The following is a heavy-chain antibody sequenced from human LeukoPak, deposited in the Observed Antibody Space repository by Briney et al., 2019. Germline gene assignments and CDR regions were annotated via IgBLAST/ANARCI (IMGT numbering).Heavy chain of an antibody. CDR3: ARVSGQQLVSPTNYYFDY. Sequence: SSETLSLTCTVSGGSISSYYWSWIRQPPGKGLEWIGYVYYSGSTNYNPSLKSRVTISVDTSKNQFSLKLSSVTAADTAVYYCARVSGQQLVSPTNYYFDYWGQGTLVTVSS. CDR2: VYYSGST. CDR1: GGSISSYY. J-gene: IGHJ4*02. D-gene: IGHD6-13*01. V-gene: IGHV4-59*08.